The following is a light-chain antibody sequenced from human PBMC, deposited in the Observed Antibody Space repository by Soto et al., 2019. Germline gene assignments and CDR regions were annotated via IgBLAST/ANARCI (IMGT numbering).Light chain of an antibody. J-gene: IGKJ1*01. CDR3: EQYDKCPRT. CDR1: QDISNY. Sequence: DIQMTQSPSSLSASVGDRVTITCQASQDISNYLNWYQQKPGKAPKLLIYDASNLETGVPSRFSGSGSGTDFTFTISSLQPEDIATYYCEQYDKCPRTFGQGTKVDIK. CDR2: DAS. V-gene: IGKV1-33*01.